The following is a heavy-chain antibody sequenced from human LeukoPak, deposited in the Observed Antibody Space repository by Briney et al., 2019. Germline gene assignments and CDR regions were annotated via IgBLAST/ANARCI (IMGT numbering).Heavy chain of an antibody. Sequence: ASVKVSCKGSGYTFTSYGINWVRQAPGQGLEWMGWISAYNGNTKYAQKLQGRVSMTTDTSASTAYMEPRSLTSDDTAVYYCARSSESSGWDPFDYWGQGTLVTVSS. CDR3: ARSSESSGWDPFDY. CDR2: ISAYNGNT. J-gene: IGHJ4*02. V-gene: IGHV1-18*01. D-gene: IGHD6-19*01. CDR1: GYTFTSYG.